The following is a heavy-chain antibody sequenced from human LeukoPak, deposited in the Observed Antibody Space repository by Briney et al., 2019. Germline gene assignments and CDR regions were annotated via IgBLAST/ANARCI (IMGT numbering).Heavy chain of an antibody. CDR3: TTFDY. D-gene: IGHD1-1*01. CDR1: GYTFTSYG. J-gene: IGHJ4*01. Sequence: EASVKVSCKASGYTFTSYGISWVRQAPGQGLEWMGWISAYNGNTNYAQKFQGRVTMTRDMSMSTVYMELSSLRSEDTAVFYCTTFDYWGQGTLVTVSS. CDR2: ISAYNGNT. V-gene: IGHV1-18*01.